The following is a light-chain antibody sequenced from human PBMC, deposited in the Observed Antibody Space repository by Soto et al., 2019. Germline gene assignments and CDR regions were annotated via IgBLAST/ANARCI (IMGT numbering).Light chain of an antibody. CDR1: QSVSSSY. V-gene: IGKV3-20*01. J-gene: IGKJ5*01. Sequence: EIVLTQAPGTLSFSPGERATLSCRAIQSVSSSYLAWYQQKPGQAPRLLIYGASSRATGIPDRFSGSGSGTDFTLTISRLEPEDFAVYYCQQYGSSPGITFGQGTRLEI. CDR3: QQYGSSPGIT. CDR2: GAS.